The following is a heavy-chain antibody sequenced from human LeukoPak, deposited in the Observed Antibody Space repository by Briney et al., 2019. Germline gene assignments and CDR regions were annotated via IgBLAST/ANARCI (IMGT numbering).Heavy chain of an antibody. J-gene: IGHJ4*02. V-gene: IGHV1-2*02. Sequence: ASVKVSCKASGYTCTGYYMHWVRQAPGQGLEWMGWINPNSGGTNYAQKFQGRVTMTRDTSISTAYMELSRLRSDDTAVYYCARGYLPNSSSWYGAFDYWGQGTLVTVSS. D-gene: IGHD6-13*01. CDR2: INPNSGGT. CDR3: ARGYLPNSSSWYGAFDY. CDR1: GYTCTGYY.